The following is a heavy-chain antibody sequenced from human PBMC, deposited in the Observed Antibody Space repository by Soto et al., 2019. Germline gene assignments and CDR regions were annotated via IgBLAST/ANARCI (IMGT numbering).Heavy chain of an antibody. J-gene: IGHJ4*02. CDR1: GYSFTSYP. Sequence: ASVKVSCKTSGYSFTSYPMHWVRQAPGQGLEWMGWINAGNGNAKYSQKFQGRLTITADTSASTAYMELSSLRSEDTAVYYCAREVTIFGVVPYFDYWGQGTLVTVSS. CDR3: AREVTIFGVVPYFDY. D-gene: IGHD3-3*01. V-gene: IGHV1-3*01. CDR2: INAGNGNA.